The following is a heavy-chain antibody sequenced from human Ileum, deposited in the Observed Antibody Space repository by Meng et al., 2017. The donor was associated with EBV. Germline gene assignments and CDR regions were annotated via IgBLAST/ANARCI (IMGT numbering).Heavy chain of an antibody. J-gene: IGHJ5*02. V-gene: IGHV1-3*01. D-gene: IGHD2/OR15-2a*01. CDR3: ARDLRYGLKLLPYYSDP. CDR1: GSTLINYA. CDR2: INAGNGNT. Sequence: QLVQTGAEVRKPGASVKVSCKASGSTLINYAIHWVRQAPGQGLEWMGWINAGNGNTKFSQTFQGRVSIRRDTSASTVYMELSSLRSEDTAVYYCARDLRYGLKLLPYYSDPWGQGTLVTVSS.